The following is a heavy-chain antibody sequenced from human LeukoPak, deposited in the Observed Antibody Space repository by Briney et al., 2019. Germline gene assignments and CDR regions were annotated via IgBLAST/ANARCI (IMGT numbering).Heavy chain of an antibody. J-gene: IGHJ4*02. V-gene: IGHV4-34*01. CDR3: ARQSLDY. Sequence: SETLSLTCAVYGGSFSGYYWSWTRQPPGKGLEWIGEINHSGSTNYNPSLKSRVTISVDTSKNQFSLKLSSVTAADTAVYYCARQSLDYWGQGTLVTVSS. CDR1: GGSFSGYY. CDR2: INHSGST.